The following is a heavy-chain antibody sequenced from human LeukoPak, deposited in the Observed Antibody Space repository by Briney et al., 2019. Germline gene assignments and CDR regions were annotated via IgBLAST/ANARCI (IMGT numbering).Heavy chain of an antibody. CDR3: ARDPGVVVAATSVWWFDP. V-gene: IGHV6-1*01. D-gene: IGHD2-15*01. CDR1: GDSVSSNSAA. Sequence: SQTLSLTCAISGDSVSSNSAAWNWIRQSPSRGLEWLGRTYYRSKWYNDYAVSVKSRITINPDTSKNQFSLQLNSVTPEDTAVYYCARDPGVVVAATSVWWFDPWGQGTLVTVSS. CDR2: TYYRSKWYN. J-gene: IGHJ5*02.